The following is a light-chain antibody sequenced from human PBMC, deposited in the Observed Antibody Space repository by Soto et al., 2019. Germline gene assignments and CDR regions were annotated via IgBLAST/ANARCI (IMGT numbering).Light chain of an antibody. CDR3: MQALQTPLT. Sequence: EIVMTQSPLSLHVTPGEPASISCRSSQSLLHSNGYNCLDWYVQKPGQSPQLLIYFGSNRASGVPDRFSGSGSGTDFTLKISRVEAEDVGLYYCMQALQTPLTFGGGTKVEIK. CDR1: QSLLHSNGYNC. J-gene: IGKJ4*01. V-gene: IGKV2-28*01. CDR2: FGS.